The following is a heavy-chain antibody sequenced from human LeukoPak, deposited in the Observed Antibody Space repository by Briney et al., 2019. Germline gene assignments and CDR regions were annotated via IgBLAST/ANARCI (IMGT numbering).Heavy chain of an antibody. D-gene: IGHD3-10*01. CDR1: GFTFSSYS. CDR3: ARVSMLRGVMPSFDY. J-gene: IGHJ4*02. CDR2: ISSSSSTI. Sequence: GGSLRLSCAASGFTFSSYSMNWVRQAPGKGLEWVSYISSSSSTIYYADSVKGRFTISRDNAKNSLYLQMNSLRAEDTAVYYCARVSMLRGVMPSFDYWGQGTLVTVSS. V-gene: IGHV3-48*01.